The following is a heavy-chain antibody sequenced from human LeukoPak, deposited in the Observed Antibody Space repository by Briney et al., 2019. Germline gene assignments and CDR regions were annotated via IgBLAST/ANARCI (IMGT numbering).Heavy chain of an antibody. CDR1: GFRISNYW. D-gene: IGHD2-21*01. CDR3: AKDGKHSASWYDD. CDR2: IKQDEREK. J-gene: IGHJ5*02. Sequence: GGSLRLSCVASGFRISNYWMSWVRQAPGKGLEWVASIKQDEREKYYVDSVKGRFTISRDNAKDSLFLQMNSLRAEDAAVYYCAKDGKHSASWYDDWGQGTLVTVSS. V-gene: IGHV3-7*05.